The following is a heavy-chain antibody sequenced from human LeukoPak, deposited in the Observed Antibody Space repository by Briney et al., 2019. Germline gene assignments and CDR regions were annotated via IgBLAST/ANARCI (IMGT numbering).Heavy chain of an antibody. CDR2: ISAYNGDT. CDR3: AREEGAPIAAANI. CDR1: GYIFTSYS. D-gene: IGHD6-13*01. V-gene: IGHV1-18*01. J-gene: IGHJ3*02. Sequence: GASVKVSCKASGYIFTSYSISWVRQAPGQGLEWMGWISAYNGDTNYVQKFQGRATMTTDTSTGTAYMELKSLRSDDTAVYYCAREEGAPIAAANIWGLGTKVTVSS.